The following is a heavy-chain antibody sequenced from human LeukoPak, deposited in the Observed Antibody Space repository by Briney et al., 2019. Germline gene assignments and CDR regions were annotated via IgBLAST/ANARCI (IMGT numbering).Heavy chain of an antibody. V-gene: IGHV4-31*03. CDR3: AKQYRDCSGGSCHNAAFDI. Sequence: SETLSLTCTVSGGSISSGGYYWSWIRQHPGKGLEWIGYIYYSGSTYYNPSLKSRVTISVDTSKNQFSLKLSSVTAADTAVYYCAKQYRDCSGGSCHNAAFDIWGQGAMVTVSS. D-gene: IGHD2-15*01. CDR1: GGSISSGGYY. CDR2: IYYSGST. J-gene: IGHJ3*02.